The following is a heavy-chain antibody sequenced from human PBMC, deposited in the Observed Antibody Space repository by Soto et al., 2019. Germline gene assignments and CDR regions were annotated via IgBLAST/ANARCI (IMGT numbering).Heavy chain of an antibody. CDR3: ARDQGYSYGSTLNHYYYYYGMDV. Sequence: GGSLRLSCAASGFTFSSYDMHWVRQATGKGLEWVSAIGTAGDTYYPGSVKGRFTISRENAKNSLYLQMNSLGAEDTAVYYCARDQGYSYGSTLNHYYYYYGMDVWGQGTTVTVSS. D-gene: IGHD5-18*01. CDR2: IGTAGDT. V-gene: IGHV3-13*01. CDR1: GFTFSSYD. J-gene: IGHJ6*02.